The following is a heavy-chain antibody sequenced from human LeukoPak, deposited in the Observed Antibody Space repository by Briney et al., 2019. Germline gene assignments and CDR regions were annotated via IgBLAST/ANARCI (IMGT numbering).Heavy chain of an antibody. V-gene: IGHV3-15*01. CDR3: VSQYFDF. J-gene: IGHJ4*02. CDR2: IKTKTDGGTT. Sequence: PGGSLRLSCAASGFLVTSNYMSWVRQAPGKGLEWVARIKTKTDGGTTDYAAPVKGRFTISRDDSKNTVYLQMNGLKTEDTAVYYCVSQYFDFWGQGTLVTVSS. CDR1: GFLVTSNY.